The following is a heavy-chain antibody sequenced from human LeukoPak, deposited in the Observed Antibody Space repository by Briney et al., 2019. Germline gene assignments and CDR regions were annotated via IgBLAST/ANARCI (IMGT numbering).Heavy chain of an antibody. CDR2: IYPGDSDT. CDR1: GYSFTSYW. J-gene: IGHJ1*01. V-gene: IGHV5-51*01. D-gene: IGHD3-22*01. Sequence: GESLKISCKGSGYSFTSYWIGGVRQMPGKGLEWMGIIYPGDSDTRYSPSFQGQVTISADKSISTAYLQWSSLKASDTAMYYCARRGYYDSSGYYPKYFQHWGQGTLVTVSS. CDR3: ARRGYYDSSGYYPKYFQH.